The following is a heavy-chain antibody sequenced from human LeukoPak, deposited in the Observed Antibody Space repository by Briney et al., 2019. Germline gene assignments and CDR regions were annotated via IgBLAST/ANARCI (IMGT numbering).Heavy chain of an antibody. J-gene: IGHJ4*02. CDR1: GYTFTGYY. D-gene: IGHD2-2*01. CDR2: INPNSGGT. Sequence: ASVKVSCKASGYTFTGYYMHWVRRAPGQGLEWMGWINPNSGGTNYAQKFQGRVTMTRDTSISTAYMELSRLRSDDTAVYYCARDFRYCSSTSCYPDYWGQGTLVTVSS. CDR3: ARDFRYCSSTSCYPDY. V-gene: IGHV1-2*02.